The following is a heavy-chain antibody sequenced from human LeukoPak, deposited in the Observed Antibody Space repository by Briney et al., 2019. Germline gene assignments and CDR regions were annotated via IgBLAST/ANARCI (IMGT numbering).Heavy chain of an antibody. CDR1: GGSFSSYY. CDR2: IYYSGST. D-gene: IGHD3-3*01. CDR3: ARGDFWSGYRGYWFDP. V-gene: IGHV4-59*01. J-gene: IGHJ5*02. Sequence: AETLSLSCTVSGGSFSSYYLSWIRQPPGKGLEWIGDIYYSGSTNYDTALKSRVTISVDTSKNQFSLKLSAVTAADTAGYYCARGDFWSGYRGYWFDPWGQGTLVTVSS.